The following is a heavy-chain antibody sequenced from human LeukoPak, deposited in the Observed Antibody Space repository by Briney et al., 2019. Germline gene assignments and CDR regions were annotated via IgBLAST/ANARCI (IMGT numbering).Heavy chain of an antibody. D-gene: IGHD3-10*01. J-gene: IGHJ6*03. Sequence: PGGSLRLSCAASGFTFSSYWMHWVRQAPGKGLVWVSRINTDGSSTSYADSVKGRFTISRDNAKNTLYLQMNSLRVEDTAVYYCASIPGYGSGSLDYMDVWGKGTTVTVSS. CDR2: INTDGSST. CDR1: GFTFSSYW. CDR3: ASIPGYGSGSLDYMDV. V-gene: IGHV3-74*01.